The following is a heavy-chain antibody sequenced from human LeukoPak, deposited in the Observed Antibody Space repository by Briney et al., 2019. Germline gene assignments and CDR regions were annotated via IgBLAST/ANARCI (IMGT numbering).Heavy chain of an antibody. CDR2: IKQDGSEK. D-gene: IGHD6-13*01. J-gene: IGHJ4*02. CDR1: GFTFSSYY. V-gene: IGHV3-7*01. CDR3: AKGGGYSSSEISPDY. Sequence: GGSLRLSCAASGFTFSSYYMSWVRQAPGKGLEWVSNIKQDGSEKYYADSVKGRFTISRDNSKNTLYLQMNSLRAEDTAVYYCAKGGGYSSSEISPDYWGQGTLVTVSS.